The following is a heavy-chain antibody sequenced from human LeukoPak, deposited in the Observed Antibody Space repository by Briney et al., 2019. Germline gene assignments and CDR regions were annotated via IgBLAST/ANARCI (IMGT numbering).Heavy chain of an antibody. CDR2: INAGNGNT. V-gene: IGHV1-3*01. J-gene: IGHJ4*02. D-gene: IGHD6-6*01. CDR3: ARDVAARLVDY. CDR1: GYTFTSYA. Sequence: ASVRVSCKASGYTFTSYAMHWVRQAPGQRLEWMGWINAGNGNTKYSQKFQGRVTITRDTSASTAYMELSSLRSEDTAVYYCARDVAARLVDYWGQGTLVTVSS.